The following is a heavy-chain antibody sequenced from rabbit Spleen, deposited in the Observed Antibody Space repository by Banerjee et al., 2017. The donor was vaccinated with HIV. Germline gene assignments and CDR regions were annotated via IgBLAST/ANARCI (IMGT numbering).Heavy chain of an antibody. V-gene: IGHV1S45*01. CDR1: GFSFSSYYM. Sequence: QQQLEESGGGLVQPEGSPTLTCTASGFSFSSYYMNWVRQAPGKGLEWIACIYGGSSGSTYYASWVNGRFTISKTSSTTMTLQMTSLTAANTATYFCARDYVNAFDPRGPGTLVTVS. CDR3: ARDYVNAFDP. CDR2: IYGGSSGST. J-gene: IGHJ2*01. D-gene: IGHD4-2*01.